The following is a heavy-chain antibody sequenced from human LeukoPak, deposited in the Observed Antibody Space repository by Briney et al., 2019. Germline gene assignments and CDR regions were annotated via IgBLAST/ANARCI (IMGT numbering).Heavy chain of an antibody. CDR1: GFTVSSNY. CDR2: IYSGGST. J-gene: IGHJ4*02. V-gene: IGHV3-53*01. D-gene: IGHD4-17*01. CDR3: ARATVTTGPIDY. Sequence: GGSLRLSCAASGFTVSSNYMSWVRQAPGKGLEWVSVIYSGGSTYYADSVKGRFTTSRDNSKNTLYLQMNSLRAEDTAVYYCARATVTTGPIDYWGQGTLVTVSS.